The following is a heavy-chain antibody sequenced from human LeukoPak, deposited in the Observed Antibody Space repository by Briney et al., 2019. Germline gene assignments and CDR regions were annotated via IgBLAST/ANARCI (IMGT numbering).Heavy chain of an antibody. D-gene: IGHD2-15*01. V-gene: IGHV1-18*01. CDR1: GYTFTSYG. CDR3: ARGIHCSGGSCFIDY. CDR2: ISAYNGNT. J-gene: IGHJ4*02. Sequence: ASVKVSCKASGYTFTSYGISWVRQAPGQGLEWMGWISAYNGNTNYAQKLQGRVTMTRNTSISTAYMELSSLRSEDTAVYYCARGIHCSGGSCFIDYWGQGTLVTVSS.